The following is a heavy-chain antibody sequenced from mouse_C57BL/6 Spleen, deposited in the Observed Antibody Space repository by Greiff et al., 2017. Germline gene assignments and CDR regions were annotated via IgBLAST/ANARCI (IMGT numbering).Heavy chain of an antibody. D-gene: IGHD4-1*01. CDR3: ARNLGRGYFDY. CDR1: RKTFTTYP. CDR2: FHPYNDDT. J-gene: IGHJ2*01. Sequence: QVQLQQSGAELVKPGASVKKSCKTYRKTFTTYPIEWMKQNHRTSLEWIGNFHPYNDDTKYNEKFKGKATLTVENSSSTVYLELSRLTSDDSAVYYCARNLGRGYFDYWGQGTTLTVSS. V-gene: IGHV1-47*01.